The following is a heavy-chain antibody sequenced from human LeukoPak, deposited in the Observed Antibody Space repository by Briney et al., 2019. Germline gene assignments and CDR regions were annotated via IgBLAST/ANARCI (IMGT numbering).Heavy chain of an antibody. CDR2: ISYDGSNK. D-gene: IGHD1-7*01. CDR1: GFTFSSYA. Sequence: GGSLRLSCAASGFTFSSYAMHWVRQAPGKGLEWVAVISYDGSNKYYADSVKGRFTISRDNSKNTLYLQMNSLRAEDTAVYYCARLTGTTDDYWGQGTLDTVSS. V-gene: IGHV3-30-3*01. CDR3: ARLTGTTDDY. J-gene: IGHJ4*02.